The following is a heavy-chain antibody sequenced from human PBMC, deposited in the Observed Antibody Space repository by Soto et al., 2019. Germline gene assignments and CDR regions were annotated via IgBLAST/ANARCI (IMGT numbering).Heavy chain of an antibody. J-gene: IGHJ4*02. Sequence: PSETLSLTCAVSGGSISTDNWWSWVRQPPGKGLEWIGEMYLSGDSNFNPSLKSRVTVSVDKSKNQFSMQMASVTAADTALYYCTRASASSMLRGVVINWGRGTQVTVSS. CDR3: TRASASSMLRGVVIN. D-gene: IGHD3-10*01. V-gene: IGHV4-4*02. CDR2: MYLSGDS. CDR1: GGSISTDNW.